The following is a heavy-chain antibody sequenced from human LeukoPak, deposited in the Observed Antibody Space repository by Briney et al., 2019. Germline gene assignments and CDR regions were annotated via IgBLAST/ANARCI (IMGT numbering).Heavy chain of an antibody. D-gene: IGHD3-3*01. Sequence: SVKVSCKASGGTFSSYAISWVRQAPGQGLEWMGGIIPIFGTANYAQKFQGRVTITADESTSTAYMELSSLRSEDTAVYYCAREGKGITIFGESYYYYYMDVWGKGTTVTVSS. V-gene: IGHV1-69*13. J-gene: IGHJ6*03. CDR3: AREGKGITIFGESYYYYYMDV. CDR2: IIPIFGTA. CDR1: GGTFSSYA.